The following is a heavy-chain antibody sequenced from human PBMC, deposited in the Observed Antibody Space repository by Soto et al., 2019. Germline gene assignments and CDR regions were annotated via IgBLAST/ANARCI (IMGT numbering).Heavy chain of an antibody. D-gene: IGHD3-9*01. CDR3: ARGRFSARVQRILTGSGYYYYGMDV. Sequence: SVKVSCKASGGTFRSYAISWVRQAPGQGLEWMGGITPIFGTANYAQKFQGRVTITADESTSTAYMELSSLRSEDTAVYYCARGRFSARVQRILTGSGYYYYGMDVWGQGTTVNVSS. CDR2: ITPIFGTA. V-gene: IGHV1-69*13. CDR1: GGTFRSYA. J-gene: IGHJ6*02.